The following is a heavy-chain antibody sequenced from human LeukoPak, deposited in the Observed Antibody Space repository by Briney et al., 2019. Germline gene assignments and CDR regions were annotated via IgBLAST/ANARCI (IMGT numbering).Heavy chain of an antibody. Sequence: SETLSLTCAVYGGSFSGYYWSWIRQPPGKGLEWIGEINHSGSTNYNPSLTSRVTISVDTSKNQFSLKLSSVTAADTAVYYCARGRSSGYYVRLAEYYFDNWGKEPLVPVSS. D-gene: IGHD3-22*01. J-gene: IGHJ4*02. CDR3: ARGRSSGYYVRLAEYYFDN. CDR1: GGSFSGYY. V-gene: IGHV4-34*01. CDR2: INHSGST.